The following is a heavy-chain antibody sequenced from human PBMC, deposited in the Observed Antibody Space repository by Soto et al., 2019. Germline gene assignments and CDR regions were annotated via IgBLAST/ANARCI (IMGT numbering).Heavy chain of an antibody. CDR1: GFAFGSYW. CDR3: ARGSLYSSVWLNWFDP. D-gene: IGHD6-19*01. Sequence: GGSLRLSCGASGFAFGSYWMGWVRQAPVKGLEWVAYINQGGSETYYVDSVRGRFTVSRDNARNSLDLQMNSLRADDTAVYYCARGSLYSSVWLNWFDPWGRGTLVTVPS. J-gene: IGHJ5*02. CDR2: INQGGSET. V-gene: IGHV3-7*03.